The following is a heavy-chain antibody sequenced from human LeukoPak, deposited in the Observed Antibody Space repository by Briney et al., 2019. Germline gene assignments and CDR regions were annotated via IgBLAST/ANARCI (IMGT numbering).Heavy chain of an antibody. Sequence: PSETLSLTCTVSGGSISSTSYYWGWIRQPPGKGLEWIGTIYYTGSTYYNPSLQSRVTISVDTSKNQFSLKLSSVTAADTAVYWCARGAFGVLLSAFDIWGQGTMVTVSS. CDR3: ARGAFGVLLSAFDI. CDR2: IYYTGST. D-gene: IGHD3-3*01. CDR1: GGSISSTSYY. V-gene: IGHV4-39*07. J-gene: IGHJ3*02.